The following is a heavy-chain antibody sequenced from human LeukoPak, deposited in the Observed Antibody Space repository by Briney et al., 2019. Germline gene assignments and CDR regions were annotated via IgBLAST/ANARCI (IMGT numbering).Heavy chain of an antibody. CDR2: IKQDGSEK. D-gene: IGHD1-7*01. V-gene: IGHV3-7*01. CDR1: GFTFSSYW. Sequence: GGSLRLSCAASGFTFSSYWMSWVRQAPGKGLEWVANIKQDGSEKYYVDSVKGRFTISRDNAKNSLYLQMNSLRAEDTAVYYCARDHNWNYVRDAFDIWGQGTMVTVSS. CDR3: ARDHNWNYVRDAFDI. J-gene: IGHJ3*02.